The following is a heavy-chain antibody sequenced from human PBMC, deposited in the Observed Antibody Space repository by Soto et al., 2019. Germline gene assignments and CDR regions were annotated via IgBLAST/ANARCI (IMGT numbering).Heavy chain of an antibody. Sequence: PGESLKISCKGSGYSFTSYLIGWVRQMPGKGLEWMGIIYPGDSDTRYSPSFQGQVTISADKSISTAYLQWSSLKASDTAMYYCARDYSNYIDYYYGMDVWGQGTTVTVSS. D-gene: IGHD4-4*01. CDR1: GYSFTSYL. CDR2: IYPGDSDT. V-gene: IGHV5-51*01. CDR3: ARDYSNYIDYYYGMDV. J-gene: IGHJ6*02.